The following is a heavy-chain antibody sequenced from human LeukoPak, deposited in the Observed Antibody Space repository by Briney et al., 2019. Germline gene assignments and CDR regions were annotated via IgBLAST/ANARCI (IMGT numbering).Heavy chain of an antibody. D-gene: IGHD2-2*01. J-gene: IGHJ3*02. CDR3: ATCEDCSSTSSLDAFDI. CDR1: GGSISSGGYS. CDR2: IYHSGST. V-gene: IGHV4-30-2*01. Sequence: SETLSLTCAVSGGSISSGGYSWSWIRQPPGKGLEWIGYIYHSGSTYYNPSLKSRVTISVDRSKNQFSLKLSSVTAADTAVYYCATCEDCSSTSSLDAFDIWGQGTVVTVSS.